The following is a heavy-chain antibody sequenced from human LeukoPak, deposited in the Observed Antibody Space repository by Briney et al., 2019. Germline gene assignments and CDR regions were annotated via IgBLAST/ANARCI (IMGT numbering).Heavy chain of an antibody. CDR2: ISSSGSTI. CDR3: ARDDTAPTYYYDSSGYSG. J-gene: IGHJ4*02. D-gene: IGHD3-22*01. CDR1: GFTFNDYY. V-gene: IGHV3-11*01. Sequence: GGSLRLSCAASGFTFNDYYMSWIRQAPGKGLEWVSYISSSGSTIYYADSVKGRFTISRDNAKNSLYLQMNSLRAEDTAVYYCARDDTAPTYYYDSSGYSGWGQGTLVTVSS.